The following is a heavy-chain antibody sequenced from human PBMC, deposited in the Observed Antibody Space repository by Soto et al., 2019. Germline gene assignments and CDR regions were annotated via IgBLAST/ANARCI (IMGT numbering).Heavy chain of an antibody. Sequence: SVKVSCKASGGTFSSYAISGVRQAPGQGLEWMGGIIPIFGTANYAQKFQGRFTISRDNSKNTLFLQMNSLRAEDTAVYYCARDPQGSYCYIDYWGQGTPVTVSS. CDR3: ARDPQGSYCYIDY. CDR1: GGTFSSYA. CDR2: IIPIFGTA. V-gene: IGHV1-69*05. D-gene: IGHD3-10*01. J-gene: IGHJ4*02.